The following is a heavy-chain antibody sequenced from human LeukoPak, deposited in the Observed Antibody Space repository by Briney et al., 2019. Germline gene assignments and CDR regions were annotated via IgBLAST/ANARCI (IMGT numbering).Heavy chain of an antibody. D-gene: IGHD6-6*01. CDR2: INPNSGGT. CDR3: ARDRGGTYSSSSGGFVY. V-gene: IGHV1-2*06. J-gene: IGHJ4*02. Sequence: ASVKVSCKASGYTFTGYYMYWVRQAPGQGLEWMGRINPNSGGTNYAQKFQGRVTMTRDTSISTAYMELSRLRSDDTAVYYCARDRGGTYSSSSGGFVYWGQGTLVTVSS. CDR1: GYTFTGYY.